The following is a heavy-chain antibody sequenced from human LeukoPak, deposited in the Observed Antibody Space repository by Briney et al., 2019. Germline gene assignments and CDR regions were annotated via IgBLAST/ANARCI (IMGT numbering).Heavy chain of an antibody. CDR1: GFPFSSYW. CDR3: ARERSGGQQPFLIDY. V-gene: IGHV3-7*01. CDR2: IKLEGSEK. J-gene: IGHJ4*02. D-gene: IGHD6-13*01. Sequence: PGGSLRLSCAASGFPFSSYWMTWVRQAPGKGLEWVANIKLEGSEKYYADSVKGRFTTSRDNTKNSLYLQMNSLRAEDTAVYYCARERSGGQQPFLIDYWGQGTLVTVSS.